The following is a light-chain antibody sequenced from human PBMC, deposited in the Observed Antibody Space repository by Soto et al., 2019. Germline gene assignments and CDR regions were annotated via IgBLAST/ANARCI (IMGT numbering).Light chain of an antibody. CDR3: QQYGSSPFT. J-gene: IGKJ3*01. Sequence: EIVLTQSPGTLSLSPGERATLSCMASQSVSSTFLAWYQHKPGQAPRLLIYGASSRATGIPDRFSGSGSGTDFTLTISRLEPEDCAVYYCQQYGSSPFTFGPGTEVDIK. V-gene: IGKV3-20*01. CDR2: GAS. CDR1: QSVSSTF.